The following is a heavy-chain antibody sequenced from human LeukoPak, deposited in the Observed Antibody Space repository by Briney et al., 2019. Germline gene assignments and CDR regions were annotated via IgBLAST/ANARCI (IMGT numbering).Heavy chain of an antibody. D-gene: IGHD3-22*01. J-gene: IGHJ3*02. V-gene: IGHV4-4*07. CDR2: IYTSGST. CDR3: ARDTYYYDSSGYWPAFDI. Sequence: KSSETLSLTCTVSGGSISSYYWSWIRQPAGKGLEWIGRIYTSGSTNYNPSFKSRVTMSVDTSKNQFYLKLSSVTAADTAVYYCARDTYYYDSSGYWPAFDIWGQGTMVTVSS. CDR1: GGSISSYY.